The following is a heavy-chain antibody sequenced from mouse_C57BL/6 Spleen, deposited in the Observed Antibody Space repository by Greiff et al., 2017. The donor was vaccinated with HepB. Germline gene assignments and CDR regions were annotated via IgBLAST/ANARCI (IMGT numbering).Heavy chain of an antibody. D-gene: IGHD2-4*01. CDR2: ISSGSSTI. CDR1: GFTFSDYG. CDR3: ARGLSLYDYDARYAMDY. Sequence: DVKLVESGGGLVKPGGSLKLSCAASGFTFSDYGMHWVRQAPEKGLEWVAYISSGSSTIYYADTVKGRFTISRDNAKNTLFLQMTSLRSEDTAMYYCARGLSLYDYDARYAMDYWGQGTSVTVSS. J-gene: IGHJ4*01. V-gene: IGHV5-17*01.